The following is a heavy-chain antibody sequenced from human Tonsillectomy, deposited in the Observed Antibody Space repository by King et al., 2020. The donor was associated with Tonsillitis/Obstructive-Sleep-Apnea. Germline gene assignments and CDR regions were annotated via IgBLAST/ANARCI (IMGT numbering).Heavy chain of an antibody. CDR1: GGSISSYY. V-gene: IGHV4-59*08. Sequence: QLQESGPGLVKPSETLSLTCSVSGGSISSYYWSWIRQPPGKGLEWIGYIYYSGSTNYNPSLKSRVTISVDTSKNQFSLKLSSVTAADTAVYYCARRLYNGSYSHPFDYWGQGTLVTVSS. CDR2: IYYSGST. CDR3: ARRLYNGSYSHPFDY. D-gene: IGHD1-26*01. J-gene: IGHJ4*02.